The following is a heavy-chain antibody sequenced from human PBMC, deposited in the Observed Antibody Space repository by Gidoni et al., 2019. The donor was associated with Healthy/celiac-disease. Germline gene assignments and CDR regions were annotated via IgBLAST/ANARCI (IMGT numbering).Heavy chain of an antibody. Sequence: QLQLQESGSGLVKPSQTLSLTCAVSGGSISSGCYSWSWIRQPPGKGLELIGYIYQSGSTYYNPSLKSRVTISVDRSKNQFSLKLSSVTAADTAVYYCARGLDCSSTSCYAGYNWFDPWGQGTLVTVSS. D-gene: IGHD2-2*01. V-gene: IGHV4-30-2*01. CDR2: IYQSGST. J-gene: IGHJ5*02. CDR1: GGSISSGCYS. CDR3: ARGLDCSSTSCYAGYNWFDP.